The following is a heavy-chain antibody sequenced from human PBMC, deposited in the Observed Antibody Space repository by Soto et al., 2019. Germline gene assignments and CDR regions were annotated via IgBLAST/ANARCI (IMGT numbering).Heavy chain of an antibody. J-gene: IGHJ4*02. D-gene: IGHD2-2*01. CDR1: GFTFSSYA. V-gene: IGHV3-23*01. CDR2: ISGSGGST. Sequence: EVLLLESGGGLVQPGGSLRLSFAASGFTFSSYAMSWVRQAPGKGLEWVSGISGSGGSTYYADSVKGRFTISRDNSKNTLYLQMNILRAEDTAVYYCAKDHKLLVPAATDYWGQGTLVTVSS. CDR3: AKDHKLLVPAATDY.